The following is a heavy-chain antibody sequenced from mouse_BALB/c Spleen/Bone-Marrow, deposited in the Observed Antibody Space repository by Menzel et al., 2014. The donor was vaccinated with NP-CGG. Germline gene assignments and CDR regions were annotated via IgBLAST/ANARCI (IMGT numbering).Heavy chain of an antibody. CDR3: TREGDSPIAY. CDR2: INPSNGGT. J-gene: IGHJ3*01. V-gene: IGHV1S81*02. Sequence: GAELVKPGASVKLSCKASGYTFTSYYMYWVKPRPGQGLEWIGEINPSNGGTNFNEKFKSKATLTLDKSSSTAYMQLSSLTSEDSAVYYCTREGDSPIAYWGQGTLVTVSA. CDR1: GYTFTSYY. D-gene: IGHD2-13*01.